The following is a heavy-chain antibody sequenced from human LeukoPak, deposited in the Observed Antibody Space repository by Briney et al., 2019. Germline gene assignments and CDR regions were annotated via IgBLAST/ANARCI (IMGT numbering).Heavy chain of an antibody. CDR1: GYTFTSYG. V-gene: IGHV1-18*01. J-gene: IGHJ4*02. CDR2: ISAYNGNT. Sequence: ASVKVSCKASGYTFTSYGISWVRQAPGQGLEWMGWISAYNGNTNYAQKLQGRVTMTTDTSTSTAYMELRSLRSDDTAVYYCARDSSGWFDPNYFDYWGQGTPVTVSS. D-gene: IGHD6-19*01. CDR3: ARDSSGWFDPNYFDY.